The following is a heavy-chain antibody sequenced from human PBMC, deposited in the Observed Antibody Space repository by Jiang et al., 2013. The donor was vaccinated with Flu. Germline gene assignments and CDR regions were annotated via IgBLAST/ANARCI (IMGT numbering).Heavy chain of an antibody. J-gene: IGHJ6*02. CDR3: AREGYCSSTSCFPGDYYYYYGMDV. CDR1: GGTFSSYA. CDR2: IIPIFGTA. V-gene: IGHV1-69*01. Sequence: GAEVKKPGSSVKVSCKASGGTFSSYAISWVRQAPGQGLEWMGGIIPIFGTANYAQKFQGRVTITADESTSTAYMELSSLRSEDTAVYYCAREGYCSSTSCFPGDYYYYYGMDVWGQGTTVTVSS. D-gene: IGHD2-2*01.